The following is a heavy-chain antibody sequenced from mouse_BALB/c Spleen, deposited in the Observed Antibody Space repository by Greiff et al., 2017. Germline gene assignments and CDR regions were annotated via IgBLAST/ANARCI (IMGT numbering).Heavy chain of an antibody. CDR1: GYTFTSYW. CDR3: ARLITTVVANFDY. Sequence: QVQLKQPGAELVRPGASVKLSCKASGYTFTSYWINWVKQRPGQGLEWIGNIYPSDSYTNYNQKFKDKATLTVDKSSSTAYMQLSSLTSEDSAVYYCARLITTVVANFDYWGQGTTLTVSS. V-gene: IGHV1-69*02. J-gene: IGHJ2*01. CDR2: IYPSDSYT. D-gene: IGHD1-1*01.